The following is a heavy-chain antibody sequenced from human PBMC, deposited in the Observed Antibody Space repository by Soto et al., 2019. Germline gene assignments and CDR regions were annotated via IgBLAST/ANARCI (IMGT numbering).Heavy chain of an antibody. CDR1: GYTFTGYY. CDR3: ARGKGMEENYYYYGLDI. Sequence: AASVRVSCKASGYTFTGYYMHWVRQAPGQGLEWMGWINPNSGGTNYAQKFQGRVTMTRDTSISTAYMELSSLRSEDTAVYYCARGKGMEENYYYYGLDIWGQGTTVTVSS. V-gene: IGHV1-2*02. D-gene: IGHD1-1*01. J-gene: IGHJ6*02. CDR2: INPNSGGT.